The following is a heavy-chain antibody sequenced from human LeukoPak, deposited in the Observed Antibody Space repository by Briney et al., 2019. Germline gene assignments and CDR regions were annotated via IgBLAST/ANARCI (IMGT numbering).Heavy chain of an antibody. CDR1: GYTFTGYY. CDR2: INPNSGGT. V-gene: IGHV1-2*02. Sequence: GASVKVSCKASGYTFTGYYMHWVRQAPGQGLEWMGWINPNSGGTNYAQKFQGRVTMTRDTSISTAYMELSRLRSDDTAVYYCAREEVYCSSTSCPHDYWGQGTLVTVSS. J-gene: IGHJ4*02. D-gene: IGHD2-2*01. CDR3: AREEVYCSSTSCPHDY.